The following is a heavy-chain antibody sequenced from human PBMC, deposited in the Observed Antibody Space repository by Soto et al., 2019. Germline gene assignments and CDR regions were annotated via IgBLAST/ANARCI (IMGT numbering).Heavy chain of an antibody. CDR1: GDSFTSYW. V-gene: IGHV5-51*01. Sequence: GESLKISCKGSGDSFTSYWIGWVRQMPGKGLEWMGIIYPGDSDTRYSPSFQGQVTISADKSISTAYLQWSSLKASDTAMYYCARFPGFGIAVAGYYFDYWGQGTLVTVSS. J-gene: IGHJ4*02. CDR3: ARFPGFGIAVAGYYFDY. D-gene: IGHD6-19*01. CDR2: IYPGDSDT.